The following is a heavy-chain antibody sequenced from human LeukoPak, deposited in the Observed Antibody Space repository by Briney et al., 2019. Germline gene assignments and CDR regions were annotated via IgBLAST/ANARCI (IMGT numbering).Heavy chain of an antibody. Sequence: GGSLRLSCAASGFTFSSYAMHWVRQAPGKGLEWVAVISYDGSNKYYADSVKGRFTISRDNSKNTLYLQMNSLRAEDTAVYYCARVAVGATDTFDYWGQGTLDTVSS. CDR2: ISYDGSNK. V-gene: IGHV3-30*04. CDR3: ARVAVGATDTFDY. D-gene: IGHD1-26*01. J-gene: IGHJ4*02. CDR1: GFTFSSYA.